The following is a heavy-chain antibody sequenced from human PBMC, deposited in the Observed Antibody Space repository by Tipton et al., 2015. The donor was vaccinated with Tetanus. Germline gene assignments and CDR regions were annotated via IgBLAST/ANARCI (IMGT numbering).Heavy chain of an antibody. D-gene: IGHD6-25*01. Sequence: SLRLSCAVSGFIFSSYTMNWVRLVPGKGLEWVASISSTTTYIYYADSVKGRFTISRDNAKSSLYLQMNSLRAEDTAVYYCASGSALDYWGQGTLVTVSS. J-gene: IGHJ4*02. CDR2: ISSTTTYI. V-gene: IGHV3-21*01. CDR1: GFIFSSYT. CDR3: ASGSALDY.